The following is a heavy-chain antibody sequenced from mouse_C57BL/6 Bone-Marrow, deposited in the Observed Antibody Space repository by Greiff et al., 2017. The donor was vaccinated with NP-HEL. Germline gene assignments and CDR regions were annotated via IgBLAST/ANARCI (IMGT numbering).Heavy chain of an antibody. CDR1: GYAFSSSW. J-gene: IGHJ1*03. D-gene: IGHD1-1*01. CDR2: IYPGDGDT. Sequence: VMLVESGPELVKPGASVKISCKASGYAFSSSWINWVKQRPGKGLEWIGRIYPGDGDTNYNGKFKGKATLTADKSSSTAYMQLSSLTSEDSAVYFCARRRLLRYWYFDVWGTGTTVTVSS. CDR3: ARRRLLRYWYFDV. V-gene: IGHV1-82*01.